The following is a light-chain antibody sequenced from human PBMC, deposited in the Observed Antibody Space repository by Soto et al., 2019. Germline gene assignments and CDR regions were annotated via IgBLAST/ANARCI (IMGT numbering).Light chain of an antibody. V-gene: IGLV2-23*01. J-gene: IGLJ1*01. CDR2: EGT. Sequence: QSALTQPASVSGSPGQSITICCSGTTSDVGGYNLVSWYQQHTAKAPKLLIYEGTQRPSGVSSRFSGSKSGNTASLTISGLQAEDEADYYCCSYASSSSYVFGTGTKLTVL. CDR3: CSYASSSSYV. CDR1: TSDVGGYNL.